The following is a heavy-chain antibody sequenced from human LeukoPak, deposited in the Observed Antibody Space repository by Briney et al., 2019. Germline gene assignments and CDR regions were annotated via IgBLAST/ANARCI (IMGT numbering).Heavy chain of an antibody. Sequence: GGSLRLSCAASGFTFSSYGMHWVRQAPGKGLEWVAAIWYDGSNKYYADSVKGRFTISRDNSKNTLYLQMNSLRAEDTAVYYCARWGSTPQQLVPIFDYWGQGTLVTVSS. J-gene: IGHJ4*02. CDR3: ARWGSTPQQLVPIFDY. CDR2: IWYDGSNK. D-gene: IGHD6-13*01. V-gene: IGHV3-33*01. CDR1: GFTFSSYG.